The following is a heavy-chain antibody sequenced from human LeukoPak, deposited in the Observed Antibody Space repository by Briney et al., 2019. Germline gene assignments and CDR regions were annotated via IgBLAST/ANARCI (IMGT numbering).Heavy chain of an antibody. V-gene: IGHV4-59*01. D-gene: IGHD5-18*01. CDR3: ARDKRHSYGRYFDH. Sequence: PSETLSLTCSVSGDSISTYHWNWIRKTPGKGLEWIGYMQSTGNSNYNPSLKSRVNIFVDTSKNQFVLNLRSVTAADTAVYYCARDKRHSYGRYFDHWGQGMLVTVSS. J-gene: IGHJ4*02. CDR2: MQSTGNS. CDR1: GDSISTYH.